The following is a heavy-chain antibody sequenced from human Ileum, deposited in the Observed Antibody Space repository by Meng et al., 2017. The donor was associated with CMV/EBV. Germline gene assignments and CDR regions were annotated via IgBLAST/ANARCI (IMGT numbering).Heavy chain of an antibody. CDR2: IISKTDGGTT. CDR1: GFTFSNAW. J-gene: IGHJ6*02. Sequence: GESLKISCAASGFTFSNAWMSWVRQAPGKGLEWVGRIISKTDGGTTDYAAPVKGRFTISRDDSKNTLYLQMNSLKTEDTAVYYCTRVTIFGVEGMDVWGQGTTVTVSS. D-gene: IGHD3-3*01. CDR3: TRVTIFGVEGMDV. V-gene: IGHV3-15*01.